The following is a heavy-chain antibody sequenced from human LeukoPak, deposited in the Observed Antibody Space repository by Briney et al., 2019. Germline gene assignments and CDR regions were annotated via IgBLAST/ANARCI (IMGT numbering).Heavy chain of an antibody. CDR2: IIPIFGTA. CDR3: ARGPSTAGYFQH. CDR1: GGTFSSYA. D-gene: IGHD6-25*01. Sequence: ASVKVSCKASGGTFSSYAISWVRQAPGQGLEWMGGIIPIFGTANYAQKFQGRVTITADESTSTAYMELSSLRSEDTAVYYCARGPSTAGYFQHWGQGTLVTVSS. V-gene: IGHV1-69*13. J-gene: IGHJ1*01.